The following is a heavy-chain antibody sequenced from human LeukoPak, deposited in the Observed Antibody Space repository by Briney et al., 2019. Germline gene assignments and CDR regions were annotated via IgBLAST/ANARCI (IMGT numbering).Heavy chain of an antibody. Sequence: GGSLRLSCAASGFTFSNYWMHWVRQAPGKGLVWVSRINSDGSSTSYADSVKGRFTISGDNAKNTLYLQMNSLRAEDTAVYYCARVYGSGSPVDYWGQGTLVTVSS. CDR2: INSDGSST. V-gene: IGHV3-74*01. D-gene: IGHD3-10*01. J-gene: IGHJ4*02. CDR3: ARVYGSGSPVDY. CDR1: GFTFSNYW.